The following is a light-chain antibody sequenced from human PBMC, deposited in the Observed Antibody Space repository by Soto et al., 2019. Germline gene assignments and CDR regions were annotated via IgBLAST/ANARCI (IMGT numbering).Light chain of an antibody. CDR1: SSDIGAFNY. J-gene: IGLJ3*02. CDR3: SSYRSSSLGV. CDR2: DVS. Sequence: QSALTQPASVSGSPGQSITISCTGTSSDIGAFNYVSWYQQHPGKAPKLMIYDVSHRPSGVPNRFSGSKSGNAASLTISGLQAEDEADYYCSSYRSSSLGVFGGGTTLTVL. V-gene: IGLV2-14*01.